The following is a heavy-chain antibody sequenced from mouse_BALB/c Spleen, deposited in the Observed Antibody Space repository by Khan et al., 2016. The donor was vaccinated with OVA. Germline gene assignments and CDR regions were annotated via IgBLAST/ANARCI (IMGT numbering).Heavy chain of an antibody. D-gene: IGHD1-1*01. Sequence: EVELVESGGTLVKPGGSLKLSCAASGFTFSSYAMSWVRQTPEKRLEWVATISSGGTYTYYPDSVKGRFTISRDNAKNTLYLQMSSLRSEDTAMYSCVRDNYGGGYEDYWGQGPTPTVSP. J-gene: IGHJ2*01. V-gene: IGHV5-9-3*01. CDR2: ISSGGTYT. CDR3: VRDNYGGGYEDY. CDR1: GFTFSSYA.